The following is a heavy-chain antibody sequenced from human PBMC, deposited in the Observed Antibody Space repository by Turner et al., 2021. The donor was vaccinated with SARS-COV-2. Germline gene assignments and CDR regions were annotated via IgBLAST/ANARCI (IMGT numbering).Heavy chain of an antibody. J-gene: IGHJ4*02. CDR1: GYTFTGYY. V-gene: IGHV1-2*02. Sequence: QVQLVQSGAEVKKPGASVKVSCKASGYTFTGYYMLWVRQAPGQGLERMGWINPNSGGTNYAQRFQGSVTMTRDTSISTAYMELSRLRSDDTAVYYCARGETIAVAGTQYFDYWGQGTLVTVSS. CDR2: INPNSGGT. CDR3: ARGETIAVAGTQYFDY. D-gene: IGHD6-19*01.